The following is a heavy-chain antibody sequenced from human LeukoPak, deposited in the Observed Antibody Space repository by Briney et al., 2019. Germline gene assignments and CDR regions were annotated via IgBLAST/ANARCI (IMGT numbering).Heavy chain of an antibody. D-gene: IGHD3-22*01. CDR2: ISYDGTNK. CDR1: GFIFNSYA. Sequence: GGSLRLSCAASGFIFNSYAMHWVRQAPGKGLEWVAAISYDGTNKYYADSVKGRFTISRDNSKNTLFLQVDSLRAEDTAVYYCAREKYYDSSGPFDYWGQGTLVTVSS. V-gene: IGHV3-30*04. CDR3: AREKYYDSSGPFDY. J-gene: IGHJ4*02.